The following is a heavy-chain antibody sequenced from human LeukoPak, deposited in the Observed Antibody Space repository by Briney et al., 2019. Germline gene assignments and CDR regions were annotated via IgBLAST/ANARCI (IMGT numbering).Heavy chain of an antibody. Sequence: QTGGSLRLSCAASGFTFRSYWMSWVRQAPGKGLEWVANIKQDGSEKYYVGSVKGRFTISRDNAKNSLYLQMNSLRAEDTAVYYCAREAGPHDFWSGYSHWGQGTLVTVSS. J-gene: IGHJ4*02. D-gene: IGHD3-3*01. CDR1: GFTFRSYW. CDR3: AREAGPHDFWSGYSH. V-gene: IGHV3-7*01. CDR2: IKQDGSEK.